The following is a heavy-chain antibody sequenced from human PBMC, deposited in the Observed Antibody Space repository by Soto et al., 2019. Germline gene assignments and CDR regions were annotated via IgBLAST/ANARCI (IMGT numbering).Heavy chain of an antibody. D-gene: IGHD3-3*02. V-gene: IGHV1-2*02. Sequence: QVQLVQSGTEVKKPGVSVKVSCKTTGYTFTGYYMHWVRQAPGQGLEWMGWINPDTGATNYAQKFQGRVSMTRDTSISTAYLQVTRLGSDDTAMYYCSTLTIFGVAHQVDYWGQGTLVTVSS. CDR2: INPDTGAT. J-gene: IGHJ4*02. CDR1: GYTFTGYY. CDR3: STLTIFGVAHQVDY.